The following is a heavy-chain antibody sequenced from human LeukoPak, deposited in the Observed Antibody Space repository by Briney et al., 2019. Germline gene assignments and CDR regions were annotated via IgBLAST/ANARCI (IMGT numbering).Heavy chain of an antibody. CDR2: IYYSGST. CDR3: ARDRAPGADILTGSFDP. D-gene: IGHD3-9*01. CDR1: GGSISSYY. J-gene: IGHJ5*02. V-gene: IGHV4-59*01. Sequence: SETLSLTCTVSGGSISSYYWSWIRQPPGKELEWIGYIYYSGSTNYNPSLKSRVTISVDTSKNQFSLKLSSVTAADTAVYYCARDRAPGADILTGSFDPWGQGTLVTVSS.